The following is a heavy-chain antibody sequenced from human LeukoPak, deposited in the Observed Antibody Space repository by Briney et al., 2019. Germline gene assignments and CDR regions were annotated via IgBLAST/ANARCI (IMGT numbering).Heavy chain of an antibody. V-gene: IGHV1-2*02. J-gene: IGHJ4*02. CDR3: ARALYCRGGSCYGSMEKYYFGY. Sequence: GASVKVSCKTSGFTFTGYFVHWVRQAPGQGLEWMGWINPNSGATDNAQKFQGRVTMTRDTSLSTAYMELNRLRYDDTAVYFCARALYCRGGSCYGSMEKYYFGYWGQGTLVTVSS. D-gene: IGHD2-15*01. CDR1: GFTFTGYF. CDR2: INPNSGAT.